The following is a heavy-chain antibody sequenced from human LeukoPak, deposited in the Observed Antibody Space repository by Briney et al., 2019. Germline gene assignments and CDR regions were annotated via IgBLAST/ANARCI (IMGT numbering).Heavy chain of an antibody. CDR3: ARGYYDFWSGYYARCYFDY. CDR2: INHSGST. CDR1: GGSFSGYY. Sequence: SETLSLTCAVYGGSFSGYYWSWIRQPPGKGLEWIGEINHSGSTNYNPSLKSRVTISVDTSKNQFSLKLSSVTAADTAAYYCARGYYDFWSGYYARCYFDYWGQGTLVTVSS. J-gene: IGHJ4*02. V-gene: IGHV4-34*01. D-gene: IGHD3-3*01.